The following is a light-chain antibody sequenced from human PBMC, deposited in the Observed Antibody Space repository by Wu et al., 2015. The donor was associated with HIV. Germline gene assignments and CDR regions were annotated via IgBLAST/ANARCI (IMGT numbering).Light chain of an antibody. CDR2: NAY. CDR1: QSVIANY. J-gene: IGKJ2*01. Sequence: DIVLTQSPGTLSLSPGERVTLSCRASQSVIANYIAWYQQKPGQAPRLLIYNAYARATGIPARFSGSGSGTDFTLTVSSLEPDDFAVYYCQQRSSWPQTFGQGTKLQIK. V-gene: IGKV3-11*01. CDR3: QQRSSWPQT.